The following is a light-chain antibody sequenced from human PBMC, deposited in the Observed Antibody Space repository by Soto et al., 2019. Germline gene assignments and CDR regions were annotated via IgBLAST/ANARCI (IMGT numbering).Light chain of an antibody. J-gene: IGKJ4*01. CDR3: QQYNDWPTLT. CDR2: GAS. Sequence: EIVMTHSPATLSVSPGERSTLSCRASQSVSSNLAWYQQKPGQAPRLLIYGASTRATGIPARFSGSGSGTELTITISSIQSDAFAVYYCQQYNDWPTLTVGGGPKV. V-gene: IGKV3-15*01. CDR1: QSVSSN.